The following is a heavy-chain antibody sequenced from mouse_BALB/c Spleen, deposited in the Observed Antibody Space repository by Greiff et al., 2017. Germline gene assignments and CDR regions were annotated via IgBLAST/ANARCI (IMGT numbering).Heavy chain of an antibody. V-gene: IGHV10-1*02. CDR2: IRSKSNNYAT. CDR1: GFTFNTYA. D-gene: IGHD1-2*01. J-gene: IGHJ3*01. CDR3: VRDYYGYVAWFAY. Sequence: EVQGVESGGGLVQPKGSLKLSCAASGFTFNTYAMNWVRQAPGKGLEWVARIRSKSNNYATYYADSVKDRFTISRDDSQSMLYLQMNNLKTEDTAMYYCVRDYYGYVAWFAYWGQGTLVTVSA.